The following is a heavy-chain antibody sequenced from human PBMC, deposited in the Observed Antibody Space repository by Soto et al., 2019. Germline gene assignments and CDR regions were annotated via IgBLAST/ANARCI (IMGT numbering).Heavy chain of an antibody. D-gene: IGHD1-1*01. Sequence: QVQLQQWGAGLLKPSETLSLTCAVFGGSVNSGNYYWSWIRQPPGKGLEWIGEMSHSGGTHFNPSFKSRVTISVDTSKNQFSLKMSSVTAADTALYYCARVERGTATTVVDAFDIWGPGTMVTVSS. CDR3: ARVERGTATTVVDAFDI. CDR2: MSHSGGT. V-gene: IGHV4-34*01. J-gene: IGHJ3*02. CDR1: GGSVNSGNYY.